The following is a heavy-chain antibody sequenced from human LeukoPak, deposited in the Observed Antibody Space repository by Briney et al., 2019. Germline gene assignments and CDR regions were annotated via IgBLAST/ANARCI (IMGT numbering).Heavy chain of an antibody. D-gene: IGHD3-16*01. CDR3: AKASWASSADAVL. V-gene: IGHV3-23*01. J-gene: IGHJ4*02. CDR1: GFIFSNYA. Sequence: GGSLRLSCAASGFIFSNYAMSWVRQAPARGLEWVSSLRGDGETFYADSVKGRFTLSRDDSRNTVYLQLNNLRVEDTAVYYCAKASWASSADAVLWGQGTLVTVSS. CDR2: LRGDGET.